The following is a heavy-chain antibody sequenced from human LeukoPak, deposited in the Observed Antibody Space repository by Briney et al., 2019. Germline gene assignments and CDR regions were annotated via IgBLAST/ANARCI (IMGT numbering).Heavy chain of an antibody. J-gene: IGHJ4*02. D-gene: IGHD6-19*01. Sequence: SETLSLTCAVDGGSFGGFYWGWIRPLPRNLSGWNGEINHSGSTNYNPSLKSRATISVDTSKNQFSLKLSSVTAADTAVYYCARVRYSSGWYLGSANFDYWGQGTLVTVSS. V-gene: IGHV4-34*01. CDR3: ARVRYSSGWYLGSANFDY. CDR1: GGSFGGFY. CDR2: INHSGST.